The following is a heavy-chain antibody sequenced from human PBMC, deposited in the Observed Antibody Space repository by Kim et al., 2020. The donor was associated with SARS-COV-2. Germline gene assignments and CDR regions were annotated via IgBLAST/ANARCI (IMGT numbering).Heavy chain of an antibody. Sequence: YAGTAKGRFTIARDTSTNALYLQMNRLRAEDTAVYYCAKDRVVVPAAYDYWGQGTLVTVSS. V-gene: IGHV3-23*01. CDR3: AKDRVVVPAAYDY. D-gene: IGHD2-2*01. J-gene: IGHJ4*02.